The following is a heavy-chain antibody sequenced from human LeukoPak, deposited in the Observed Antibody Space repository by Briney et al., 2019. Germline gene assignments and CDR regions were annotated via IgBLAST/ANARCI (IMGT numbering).Heavy chain of an antibody. V-gene: IGHV5-51*01. Sequence: GESLKISCKASGYSFISYWIGWVRQMPGKGLEWMGIIYPGDSDTRYSPSFQGQVTISADKSISTAYLQWSSLKASDTAMYYCARGVVNHYYDSSGYTKSYYFDYWGQGTLVTVSS. CDR3: ARGVVNHYYDSSGYTKSYYFDY. CDR2: IYPGDSDT. CDR1: GYSFISYW. J-gene: IGHJ4*02. D-gene: IGHD3-22*01.